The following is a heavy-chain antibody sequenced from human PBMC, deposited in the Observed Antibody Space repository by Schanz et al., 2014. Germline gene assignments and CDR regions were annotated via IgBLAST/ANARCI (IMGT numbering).Heavy chain of an antibody. J-gene: IGHJ6*02. Sequence: VQLLESGGGLVQPGGSLRLSCAASAFALNNYDMTWVRQAPGKGLEWVSCIRGSGGSTLYADSVQGRFTISRDDSKNRLYLQMNSLRAEDTAVYYCAKVWKDHRIAGRPGWSDGMDVWGQGTTVTVSS. CDR1: AFALNNYD. CDR3: AKVWKDHRIAGRPGWSDGMDV. V-gene: IGHV3-23*01. CDR2: IRGSGGST. D-gene: IGHD6-6*01.